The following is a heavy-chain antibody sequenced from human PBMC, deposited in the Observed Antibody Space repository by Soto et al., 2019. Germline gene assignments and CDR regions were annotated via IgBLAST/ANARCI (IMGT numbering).Heavy chain of an antibody. V-gene: IGHV4-39*01. D-gene: IGHD5-18*01. CDR3: ARQGYSYGPAVFDY. CDR2: IYYSGST. Sequence: PSETLSLTCTVSGGSISSSSYYWGWIRQPPGKGLEWIGSIYYSGSTYYNPSLKSRVTISVDTSKNQFSLKLSSVTAADTAVYYCARQGYSYGPAVFDYWGQGTLVTVSS. CDR1: GGSISSSSYY. J-gene: IGHJ4*02.